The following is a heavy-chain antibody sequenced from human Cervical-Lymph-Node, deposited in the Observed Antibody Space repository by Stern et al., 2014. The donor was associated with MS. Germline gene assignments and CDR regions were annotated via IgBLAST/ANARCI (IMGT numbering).Heavy chain of an antibody. J-gene: IGHJ4*02. V-gene: IGHV4-31*03. CDR3: ARVTEFLRFFYPDY. CDR1: GGSVSSGSRY. Sequence: QVQLEESGPGLVKPSQTLSLTCTVSGGSVSSGSRYWSWIRQHPGKGLEGIGYISYSGKTYYSPSLQSRLTISMDTSKNQFSLKLRSVTAADTAIYYCARVTEFLRFFYPDYWGQGTLVTVSS. CDR2: ISYSGKT. D-gene: IGHD3-3*01.